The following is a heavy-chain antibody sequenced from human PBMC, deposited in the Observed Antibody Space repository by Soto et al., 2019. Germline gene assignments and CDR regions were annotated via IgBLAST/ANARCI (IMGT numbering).Heavy chain of an antibody. Sequence: GESLKISCKGSGYSFTSYWIGWVRQMPGKGLEWMGIIYPGDSDTRYSPSFQGQVTISADKSISTAYLQWSSLKASDTAMYYCARVHYDFWSGSLDYYYGMDVWGQGTTVPVS. CDR3: ARVHYDFWSGSLDYYYGMDV. CDR1: GYSFTSYW. J-gene: IGHJ6*02. D-gene: IGHD3-3*01. V-gene: IGHV5-51*01. CDR2: IYPGDSDT.